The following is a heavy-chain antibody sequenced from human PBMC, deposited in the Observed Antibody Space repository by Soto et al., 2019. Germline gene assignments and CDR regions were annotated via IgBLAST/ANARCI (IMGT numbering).Heavy chain of an antibody. CDR3: ARAGSYRFDY. V-gene: IGHV3-74*01. CDR1: GSSFGTSW. Sequence: EVQLVESGGTLVQPGGPLRLSCVGSGSSFGTSWFPWVRQPPGKGREWVSRINVGGTSISYADSVKGRFPISRDNAKNTLYLQMDGLGVDDTAVYYCARAGSYRFDYWGLGTLVTVSS. CDR2: INVGGTSI. D-gene: IGHD3-10*01. J-gene: IGHJ4*02.